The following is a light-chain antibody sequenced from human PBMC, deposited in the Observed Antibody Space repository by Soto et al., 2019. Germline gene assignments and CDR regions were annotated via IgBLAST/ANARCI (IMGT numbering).Light chain of an antibody. Sequence: DIVLTQSPGTLSLSPGERATLSCRASQTVRSSSLAWYQQKPGQAPRLLIFGASTRAAGFPDRFSGSGSGTDFTLTISRLEPEDFAVYYCHQYGSSPWTFGQGTKVEIK. J-gene: IGKJ1*01. CDR2: GAS. V-gene: IGKV3-20*01. CDR3: HQYGSSPWT. CDR1: QTVRSSS.